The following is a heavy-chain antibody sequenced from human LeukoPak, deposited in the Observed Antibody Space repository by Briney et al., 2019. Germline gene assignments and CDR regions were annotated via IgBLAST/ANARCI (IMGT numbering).Heavy chain of an antibody. CDR1: GFTFSNAW. J-gene: IGHJ5*02. D-gene: IGHD3-22*01. CDR3: TTSANYDSSGYYPTNWFDP. V-gene: IGHV3-15*01. CDR2: IKSKTDGGTT. Sequence: PGGSLRLSCGASGFTFSNAWMSWVRQAPGKGREWVGRIKSKTDGGTTDYAAPVKGRFTISRDDSKNSLYLQMNSLKTEYTAVYYCTTSANYDSSGYYPTNWFDPWGQGTLVTVSS.